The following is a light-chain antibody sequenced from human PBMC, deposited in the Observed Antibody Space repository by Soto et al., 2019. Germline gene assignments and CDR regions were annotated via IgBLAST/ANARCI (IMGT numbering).Light chain of an antibody. CDR2: KAS. Sequence: DVEKAKSAYLVCRRIVNKNTITCRASQTISSWLAWYQQKPGKAPKLLIYKASTLASGFPARVSGSGSGTEFTLTINSLKPDDFATYFCQQYHIYSGTFGQVT. CDR1: QTISSW. J-gene: IGKJ1*01. V-gene: IGKV1-5*03. CDR3: QQYHIYSGT.